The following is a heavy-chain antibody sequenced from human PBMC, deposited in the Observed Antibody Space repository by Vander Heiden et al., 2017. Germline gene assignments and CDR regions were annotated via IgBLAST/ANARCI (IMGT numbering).Heavy chain of an antibody. CDR1: GFTFSSYG. CDR3: AKVPGAEAVFDY. V-gene: IGHV3-30*18. D-gene: IGHD6-13*01. J-gene: IGHJ4*02. Sequence: QVQLVESGGGVVQPGRSLRLSCAASGFTFSSYGMHWVRQAPGKGLEWVAVISYDGSNKYYADSVKGRFTISRDNSKNTLYLQMNSLRAEDTAVYYCAKVPGAEAVFDYWGQGTLVTVSS. CDR2: ISYDGSNK.